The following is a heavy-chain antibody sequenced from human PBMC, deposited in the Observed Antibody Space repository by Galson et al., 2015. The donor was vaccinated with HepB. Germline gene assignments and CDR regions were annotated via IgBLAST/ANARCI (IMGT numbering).Heavy chain of an antibody. CDR1: GDSVSSNSAA. CDR3: VGDHWYFDV. Sequence: CAISGDSVSSNSAAWNGIKQSPSGGHEWLGRTYYRYKGYNNYAVSVKGRITINPDTSKNQFSLQLNSVTPEDTDVYYCVGDHWYFDVWGRGTLVTVSS. V-gene: IGHV6-1*01. J-gene: IGHJ2*01. CDR2: TYYRYKGYN.